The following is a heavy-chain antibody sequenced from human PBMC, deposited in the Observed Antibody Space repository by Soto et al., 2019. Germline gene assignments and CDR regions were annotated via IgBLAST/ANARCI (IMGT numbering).Heavy chain of an antibody. CDR1: GFTFSSYS. Sequence: EVQLVESGGGLVKPGGSLRLSCAASGFTFSSYSMNWVLQAPGKGLEWVSSISSSSSYIYYADSVKGRFTISRDNAKNSLYLQMNSLRAEDTAVYYCARGGDIVVVPALFDYWGQGTLVTVSS. J-gene: IGHJ4*02. CDR3: ARGGDIVVVPALFDY. D-gene: IGHD2-2*01. CDR2: ISSSSSYI. V-gene: IGHV3-21*01.